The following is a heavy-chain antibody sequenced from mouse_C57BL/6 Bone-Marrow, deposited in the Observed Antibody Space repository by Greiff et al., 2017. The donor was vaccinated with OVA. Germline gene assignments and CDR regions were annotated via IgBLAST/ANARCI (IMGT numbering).Heavy chain of an antibody. CDR2: IRSKRNNYAT. CDR3: VSGLGSRYYYAMDY. CDR1: GFSFNTYA. J-gene: IGHJ4*01. V-gene: IGHV10-1*01. Sequence: EVHLVESGGGLVQPKGSLKLSCAASGFSFNTYAMNWVRQAPGKGLEWVARIRSKRNNYATYYADSVKDRFTISRDDSESMRYLQMNNLKTEDTAMYYCVSGLGSRYYYAMDYWGQGTSVTVSS. D-gene: IGHD1-1*01.